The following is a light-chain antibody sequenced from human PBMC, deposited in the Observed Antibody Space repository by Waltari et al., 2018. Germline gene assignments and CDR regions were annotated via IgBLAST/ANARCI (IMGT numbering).Light chain of an antibody. J-gene: IGLJ2*01. Sequence: QSVVTQPAPVSGSPGQSISISCTGTSNDIGANDYVSWYQQHPGRAPQPVIYDVSVRPSGVSIRFSGSKSGNTASLTISGLQAEDEALYYCSSYTLTNPVVFGGGTKLTV. V-gene: IGLV2-14*03. CDR3: SSYTLTNPVV. CDR1: SNDIGANDY. CDR2: DVS.